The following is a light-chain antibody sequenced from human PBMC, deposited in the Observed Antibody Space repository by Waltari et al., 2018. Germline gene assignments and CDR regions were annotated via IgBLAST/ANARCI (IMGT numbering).Light chain of an antibody. J-gene: IGKJ2*01. CDR2: LTS. V-gene: IGKV1-39*01. Sequence: DIQMTQSPSSLSASVADRVTITCRASQSISTYLNWYQQKPGKVPKLLIYLTSNLQSGVPSRFSGKKSGTDFTLIISSLQPEDFATYYCQQSFRTPHTFGQGTTLESK. CDR3: QQSFRTPHT. CDR1: QSISTY.